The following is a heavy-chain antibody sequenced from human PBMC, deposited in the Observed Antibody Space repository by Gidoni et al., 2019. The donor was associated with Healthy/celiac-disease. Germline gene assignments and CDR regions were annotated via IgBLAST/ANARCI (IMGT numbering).Heavy chain of an antibody. CDR3: TRPGYGDPTS. CDR1: GFTLSGSA. CDR2: IRSKANSYAP. J-gene: IGHJ4*02. V-gene: IGHV3-73*01. D-gene: IGHD4-17*01. Sequence: EVQLVESGGGLLQPGRSLKLSCAASGFTLSGSAMPWVRQASGKGLEWVGRIRSKANSYAPAYAAAVKGRFTISRDDSKNTAYLQMNSLKTEDTAVYYCTRPGYGDPTSWGQGTLVTVSS.